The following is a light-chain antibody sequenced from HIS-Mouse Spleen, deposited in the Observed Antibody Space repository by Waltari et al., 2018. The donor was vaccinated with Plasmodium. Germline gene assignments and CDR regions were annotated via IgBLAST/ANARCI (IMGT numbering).Light chain of an antibody. Sequence: SYELTQPPSVSVSPGQTARLTCSGDALPKNYAYWYQQKSGQATVLVIYEDSKRPSGIPERCSGSSSGTMATLTISGAQVEDEADYYCYSTDSSGNHRVFGGGTKLTVL. CDR3: YSTDSSGNHRV. CDR1: ALPKNY. V-gene: IGLV3-10*01. CDR2: EDS. J-gene: IGLJ3*02.